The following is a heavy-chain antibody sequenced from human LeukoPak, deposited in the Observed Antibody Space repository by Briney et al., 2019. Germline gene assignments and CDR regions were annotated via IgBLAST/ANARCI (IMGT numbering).Heavy chain of an antibody. J-gene: IGHJ4*02. Sequence: PGGSLRLSCAASGFTFSDYYMSWIRQAPGKGLEWVSYISSSGSTIYYADSVKGRFTISRDNAKNSLYLQMNSLRAEDTAVYYCATAPDQYDFWSGYYYSPKSVIDYWGQGTLVTVSS. CDR2: ISSSGSTI. D-gene: IGHD3-3*01. V-gene: IGHV3-11*04. CDR1: GFTFSDYY. CDR3: ATAPDQYDFWSGYYYSPKSVIDY.